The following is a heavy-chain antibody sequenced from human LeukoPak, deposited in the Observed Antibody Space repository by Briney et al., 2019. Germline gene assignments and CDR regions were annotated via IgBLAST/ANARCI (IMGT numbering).Heavy chain of an antibody. D-gene: IGHD3-3*01. J-gene: IGHJ3*02. CDR1: GFTFTSYA. CDR3: AKDQDFWSGTDAFDI. Sequence: GGSLRLSCAASGFTFTSYAMSWVRQAPGKGLEWVSGISGSGLSTYYADSVKGRFTISRDNSKNTLYLQMNSLRAEDTAVYYCAKDQDFWSGTDAFDIWGQGTMVTVSS. V-gene: IGHV3-23*01. CDR2: ISGSGLST.